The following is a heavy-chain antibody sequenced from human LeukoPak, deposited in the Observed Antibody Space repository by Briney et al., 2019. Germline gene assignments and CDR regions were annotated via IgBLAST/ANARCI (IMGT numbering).Heavy chain of an antibody. J-gene: IGHJ4*02. D-gene: IGHD2-2*02. CDR1: GYTLTELS. CDR3: ATYAHCSSTSCYRTFDY. Sequence: ASVTVSCKVSGYTLTELSMHWARQAPGKGLEWMGGFDPEDGETIYAQKFQGRVTMTEDTSTDTAYMELSSLRSEDTAVYYCATYAHCSSTSCYRTFDYWGQGTLVTVSS. V-gene: IGHV1-24*01. CDR2: FDPEDGET.